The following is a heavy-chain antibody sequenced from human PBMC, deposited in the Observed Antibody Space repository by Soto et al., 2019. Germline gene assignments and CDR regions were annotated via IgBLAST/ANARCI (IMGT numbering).Heavy chain of an antibody. V-gene: IGHV4-30-2*01. J-gene: IGHJ6*02. CDR1: GGSISSGGYS. CDR2: IYHSGST. D-gene: IGHD2-2*01. CDR3: ARPATLGYCSSTSCHTYYGTDV. Sequence: SETLSLTCAVSGGSISSGGYSWSWIRQPPGKGLEWIGYIYHSGSTYYNPSLKSRVTISVDRSKNQFSLKLSSVTAADTAVYYCARPATLGYCSSTSCHTYYGTDVWGQGTTVTVSS.